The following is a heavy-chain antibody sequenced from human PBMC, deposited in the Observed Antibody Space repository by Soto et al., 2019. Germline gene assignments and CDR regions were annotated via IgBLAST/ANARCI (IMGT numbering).Heavy chain of an antibody. D-gene: IGHD6-6*01. J-gene: IGHJ4*02. Sequence: GGPLRLSCAASGFTFSTYGMHWVRQAPGKGLEWVAVISVDGSKTNYADSVKGRFTVSRDNSKNTLYLQMNSLRAEDTAVYYCAKDWSVAAQGRWGQGTLVTVSS. CDR1: GFTFSTYG. CDR3: AKDWSVAAQGR. CDR2: ISVDGSKT. V-gene: IGHV3-30*18.